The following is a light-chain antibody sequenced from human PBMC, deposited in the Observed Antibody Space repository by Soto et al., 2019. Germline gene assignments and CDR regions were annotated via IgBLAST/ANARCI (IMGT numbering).Light chain of an antibody. CDR1: QSLSSN. CDR2: GAS. V-gene: IGKV3-15*01. Sequence: IVLTHSLPTLSVSPMYRATLSCRASQSLSSNLAWYQQKPGQAPRLLIYGASTRAIGIPARFSGSGSGTEFTLTISSLQSEDLAVYYCQQCNYWPPWTFGQGTKVDI. CDR3: QQCNYWPPWT. J-gene: IGKJ1*01.